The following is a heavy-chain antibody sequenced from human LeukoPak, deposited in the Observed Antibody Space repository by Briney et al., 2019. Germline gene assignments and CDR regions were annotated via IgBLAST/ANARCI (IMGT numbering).Heavy chain of an antibody. J-gene: IGHJ4*02. Sequence: ASVKVSCKASGYTFTGYYMHWVRPAPGQGLEWMGWINPNSGGTNYAQKFQGRVTMTRDTSISTAYMELSRLRSDDTAVYYCARERDDCSSTSCYLDYWGQGTLVTVSS. D-gene: IGHD2-2*01. CDR3: ARERDDCSSTSCYLDY. V-gene: IGHV1-2*02. CDR2: INPNSGGT. CDR1: GYTFTGYY.